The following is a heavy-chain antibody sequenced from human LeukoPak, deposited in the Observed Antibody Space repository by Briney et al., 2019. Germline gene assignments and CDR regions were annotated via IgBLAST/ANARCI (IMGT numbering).Heavy chain of an antibody. D-gene: IGHD2-15*01. CDR1: GYTFTGYY. CDR2: INPNSGGT. V-gene: IGHV1-2*02. J-gene: IGHJ6*02. CDR3: ARCEEGYCSGGSCITYYYYYGMDV. Sequence: ASVKVSCKASGYTFTGYYMHWVRQAPGQGLEWMGWINPNSGGTNYAQEFQGRVTMTRDTSISTAYMELSRLRSDDTAVYYCARCEEGYCSGGSCITYYYYYGMDVWGQGTTVTVSS.